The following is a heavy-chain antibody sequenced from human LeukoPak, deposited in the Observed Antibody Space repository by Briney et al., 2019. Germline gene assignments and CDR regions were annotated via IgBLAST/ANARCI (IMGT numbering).Heavy chain of an antibody. CDR3: ARALCSGGSCYYYYYGMDV. D-gene: IGHD2-15*01. V-gene: IGHV1-2*02. Sequence: ASVKVSCKASGYIFTGYYMHWVRQAPGQGLEWMGWINPNSGGTNYAQKFQGRVTMTRDTSISTAYMELSRLRSDDTAVYYCARALCSGGSCYYYYYGMDVWGQGTTVTVSS. J-gene: IGHJ6*02. CDR2: INPNSGGT. CDR1: GYIFTGYY.